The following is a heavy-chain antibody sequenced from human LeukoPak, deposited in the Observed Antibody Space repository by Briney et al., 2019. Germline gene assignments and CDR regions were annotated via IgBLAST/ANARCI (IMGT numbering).Heavy chain of an antibody. CDR1: GFTFSTYW. J-gene: IGHJ4*02. D-gene: IGHD5-12*01. V-gene: IGHV3-74*01. CDR3: ARGGEAVFDY. Sequence: GGSLRLSCAASGFTFSTYWMHWVRQAPGKGPVWVSRINSDGSSTIYADSVKGRFTISRDNAKSTLYLQMNSLRAEDTAVYYCARGGEAVFDYWGQGTLVTASS. CDR2: INSDGSST.